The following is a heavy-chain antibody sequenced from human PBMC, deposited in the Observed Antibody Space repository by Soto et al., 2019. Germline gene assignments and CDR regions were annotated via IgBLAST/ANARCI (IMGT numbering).Heavy chain of an antibody. CDR1: GLTFSSYE. CDR3: ASVMLRFSYGVDV. D-gene: IGHD2-15*01. CDR2: ISKSGSVI. Sequence: GGSLRLSCAASGLTFSSYEMHWVRQAPGKGLEWVSYISKSGSVIYYADSVKGRFTISRDNAKNLLYLEMNSLRAEDTAVYFCASVMLRFSYGVDVWGQGTTVTVSS. J-gene: IGHJ6*02. V-gene: IGHV3-48*03.